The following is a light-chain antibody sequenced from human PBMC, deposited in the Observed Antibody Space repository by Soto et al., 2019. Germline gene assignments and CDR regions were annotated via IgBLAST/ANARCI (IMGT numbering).Light chain of an antibody. CDR3: SSYTSSSPYV. CDR1: SSGVGGYNY. J-gene: IGLJ1*01. V-gene: IGLV2-14*01. Sequence: QSVLTQPASVSGSPGQSITISCTETSSGVGGYNYVSWYQQRPGKAPKLMIFDVSNRPSGVSNRFSGSKSGNTASLTISGLQAEDESDYYCSSYTSSSPYVFGTGTKVTVL. CDR2: DVS.